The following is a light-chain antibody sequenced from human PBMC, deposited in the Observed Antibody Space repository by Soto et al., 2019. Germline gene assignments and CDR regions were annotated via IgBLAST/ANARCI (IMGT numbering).Light chain of an antibody. CDR2: DAS. CDR3: QQSYYNPT. V-gene: IGKV1-39*01. Sequence: DIQMTQSPSSLSASVGDRVTITCRASQSVSNYLHWYQQKPGKAPNPLIYDASSLQSGVPSRFSGSGSGTDFTLTISSLQHEDFATYYCQQSYYNPTFGQGTK. CDR1: QSVSNY. J-gene: IGKJ1*01.